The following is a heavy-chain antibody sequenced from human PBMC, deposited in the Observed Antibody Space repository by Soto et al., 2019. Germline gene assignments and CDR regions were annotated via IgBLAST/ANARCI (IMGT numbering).Heavy chain of an antibody. J-gene: IGHJ6*02. CDR2: IYHSEST. CDR3: AGGREAYYYYYGMDV. D-gene: IGHD1-26*01. Sequence: PSETLSLTCAVPGGSISSGGYSWNWIRQPPGKGLEWIGYIYHSESTYYNPSLKSRVTISVDRSKNQFSLKLSSVTAADTAVYYCAGGREAYYYYYGMDVWGQGTTVTVSS. V-gene: IGHV4-30-2*01. CDR1: GGSISSGGYS.